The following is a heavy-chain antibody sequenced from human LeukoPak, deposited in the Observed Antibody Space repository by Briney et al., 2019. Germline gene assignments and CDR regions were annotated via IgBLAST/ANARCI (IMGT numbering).Heavy chain of an antibody. CDR1: GFTFSSYG. CDR3: ARVFSPTAGTDMDV. V-gene: IGHV3-30*03. Sequence: GGSLRLSCAASGFTFSSYGMHWVRQAPGKGLEWVAVISYDGSNKYYADSVKGRFTISRDNAKNTLYLQMNSLRAEDTAVYYCARVFSPTAGTDMDVWGKGTTVTISS. CDR2: ISYDGSNK. J-gene: IGHJ6*03. D-gene: IGHD6-13*01.